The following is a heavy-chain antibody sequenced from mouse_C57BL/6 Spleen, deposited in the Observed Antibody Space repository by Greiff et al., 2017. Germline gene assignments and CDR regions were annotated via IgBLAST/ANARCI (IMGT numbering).Heavy chain of an antibody. CDR2: ISAGGSYT. CDR3: VGEDDYDEDWFAY. V-gene: IGHV5-4*01. Sequence: EVMLVESGGGLVKPGGSLKLSCAASGFTFSSYAMSWVRQTQEKRLEWVATISAGGSYTYYQDNVKGRFTISRDNATNNLYLQMSHLKSEDTAMDYCVGEDDYDEDWFAYWGQGTLVTVSA. J-gene: IGHJ3*01. CDR1: GFTFSSYA. D-gene: IGHD2-4*01.